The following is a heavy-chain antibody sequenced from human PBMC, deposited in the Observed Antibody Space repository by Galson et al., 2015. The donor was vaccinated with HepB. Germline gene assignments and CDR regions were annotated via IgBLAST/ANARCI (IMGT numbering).Heavy chain of an antibody. V-gene: IGHV1-69*02. J-gene: IGHJ6*02. CDR1: GGTFSSYT. Sequence: SVKVSCKASGGTFSSYTITWVRQAPGQGLEWMGRIIPIFNIADNAQKFQGRVAITADKSTSTAYMELSSLRSEDTAVYYCARVVGPGPYYFSGMDVWGQGTTVTVSS. CDR3: ARVVGPGPYYFSGMDV. D-gene: IGHD3-10*01. CDR2: IIPIFNIA.